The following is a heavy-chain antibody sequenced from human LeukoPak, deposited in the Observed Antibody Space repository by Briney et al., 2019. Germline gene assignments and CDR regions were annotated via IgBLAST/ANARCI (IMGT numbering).Heavy chain of an antibody. CDR1: GFTVSSNY. CDR2: IYSGGST. D-gene: IGHD4-17*01. Sequence: GSLRLSCAASGFTVSSNYMSWVRQAPGKGLEWVSVIYSGGSTYYADSVKGRFTISRDNSKNTLYLQINSLRVEDTAVYYCIVFGDSNHWGQGTLVTVSS. J-gene: IGHJ5*02. V-gene: IGHV3-53*01. CDR3: IVFGDSNH.